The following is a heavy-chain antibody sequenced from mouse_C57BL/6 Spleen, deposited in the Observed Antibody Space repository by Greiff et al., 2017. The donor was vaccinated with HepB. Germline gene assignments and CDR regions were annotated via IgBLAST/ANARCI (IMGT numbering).Heavy chain of an antibody. CDR2: INPYNGGT. J-gene: IGHJ4*01. CDR3: AREDGNYVYYAMDY. V-gene: IGHV1-19*01. CDR1: GYTFTDYY. Sequence: EVQLQQSGPVLVKPGASVKMSCKASGYTFTDYYMNWVKQSHGKSLEWIGVINPYNGGTSYNQKFKGKATLTVDKSSSTAYMELNSLTSEDSAVYYCAREDGNYVYYAMDYWGQGTSVTVSS. D-gene: IGHD2-1*01.